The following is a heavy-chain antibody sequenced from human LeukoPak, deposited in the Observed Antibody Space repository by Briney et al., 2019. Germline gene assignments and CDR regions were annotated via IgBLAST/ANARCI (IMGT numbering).Heavy chain of an antibody. J-gene: IGHJ5*02. V-gene: IGHV4-59*01. CDR3: ARSVVAATWWFDP. D-gene: IGHD2-15*01. CDR1: GGSISSYY. CDR2: IYYSGST. Sequence: SETLSLTCTVSGGSISSYYWSWIRQPPGKGLEWIGYIYYSGSTNYNPSLESRVTISVDTSKNQFSLKLSSVTAADTAVHYCARSVVAATWWFDPWGQGTLVTVSS.